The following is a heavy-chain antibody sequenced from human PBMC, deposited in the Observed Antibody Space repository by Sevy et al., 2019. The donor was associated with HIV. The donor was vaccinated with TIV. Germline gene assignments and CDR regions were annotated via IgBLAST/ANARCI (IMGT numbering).Heavy chain of an antibody. CDR3: AKGDVRITMVQGAPAHDYYGRDV. J-gene: IGHJ6*02. CDR2: ISGSGGST. V-gene: IGHV3-23*01. D-gene: IGHD3-10*01. CDR1: GFTFSSYA. Sequence: GGSLRLSCAASGFTFSSYAMSWVLQAPGKGLEWVSAISGSGGSTYYEDSVKGRFTISRDNSKNTLYLQMNSLRAEDTAVYYCAKGDVRITMVQGAPAHDYYGRDVWVQGTTVTVSS.